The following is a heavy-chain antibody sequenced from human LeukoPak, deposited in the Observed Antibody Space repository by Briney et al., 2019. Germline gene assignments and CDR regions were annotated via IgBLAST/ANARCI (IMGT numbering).Heavy chain of an antibody. D-gene: IGHD2-2*01. Sequence: GGSLRLSCAASGFTFSSYAMHWVRQAPGKGLEWVAVISYDGSNKYYADSVKGRFTISRDNSKNTLYLQMNSLRAEDTAVYYCAREECSSTSCTSYFDYWGQGTLGTVSS. CDR2: ISYDGSNK. CDR3: AREECSSTSCTSYFDY. V-gene: IGHV3-30*04. J-gene: IGHJ4*02. CDR1: GFTFSSYA.